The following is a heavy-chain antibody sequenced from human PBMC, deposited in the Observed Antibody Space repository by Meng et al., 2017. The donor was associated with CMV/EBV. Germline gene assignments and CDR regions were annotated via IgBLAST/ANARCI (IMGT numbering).Heavy chain of an antibody. CDR2: INHSGST. Sequence: QVQLQQWGAGLLKPSDTLSLPCAVYGGSFSGYYWSWIRQPPGKGLEWIGEINHSGSTNYNPSLKSRVTISVDTSKNQFSLKLSSVTAADAAVYYCARGGNWFDPWGQGTLVTVSS. J-gene: IGHJ5*02. CDR1: GGSFSGYY. CDR3: ARGGNWFDP. V-gene: IGHV4-34*01.